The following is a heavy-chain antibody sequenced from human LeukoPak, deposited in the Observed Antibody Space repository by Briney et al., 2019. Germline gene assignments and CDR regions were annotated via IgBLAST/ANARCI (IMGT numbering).Heavy chain of an antibody. CDR2: VYPSGGF. CDR1: GVSISGYD. D-gene: IGHD5-12*01. CDR3: ARQNGGYDYFDY. Sequence: PSETLSLTCTVSGVSISGYDWGWLRQPAGKGLEWLGRVYPSGGFTSNPSLKSRITMSVAKSQNQFSLNLSSVTAVDTAVYFCARQNGGYDYFDYWGQGTLVTVSS. J-gene: IGHJ4*02. V-gene: IGHV4-4*07.